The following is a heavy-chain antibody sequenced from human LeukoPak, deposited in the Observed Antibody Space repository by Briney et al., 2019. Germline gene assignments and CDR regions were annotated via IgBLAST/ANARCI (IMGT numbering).Heavy chain of an antibody. J-gene: IGHJ5*02. CDR3: AREYSSGWYGVGWFDP. CDR1: GYTFTSYG. CDR2: INPNSGGT. D-gene: IGHD6-19*01. V-gene: IGHV1-2*02. Sequence: ASVKVSCKASGYTFTSYGISWVRQAPGQGLEWMGWINPNSGGTNYAQKFQGRVTMTRDTSISTAYMELSRLRSDDTAVYYCAREYSSGWYGVGWFDPWGQGTLVTVSS.